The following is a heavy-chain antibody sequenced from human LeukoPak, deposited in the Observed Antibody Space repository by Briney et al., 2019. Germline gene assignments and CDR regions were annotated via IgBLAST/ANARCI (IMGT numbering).Heavy chain of an antibody. D-gene: IGHD3-22*01. J-gene: IGHJ3*02. CDR2: LHSTGTT. CDR3: ARARNYYDSSGFYYEGDAFDI. V-gene: IGHV4-39*07. CDR1: GGSIRSTSYY. Sequence: SETLSLTCSVSGGSIRSTSYYWAWIRQPPGKGLEWIGSLHSTGTTNYNPSLKSRITMSVDTSKNQFSLKMNSVTAADTAVYYCARARNYYDSSGFYYEGDAFDIWGQGTMVTVSS.